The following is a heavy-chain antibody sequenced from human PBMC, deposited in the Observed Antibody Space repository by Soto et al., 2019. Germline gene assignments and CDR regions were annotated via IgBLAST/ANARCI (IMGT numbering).Heavy chain of an antibody. V-gene: IGHV3-73*01. D-gene: IGHD3-3*01. CDR3: SRQASDFWSGKPQYYMDV. Sequence: EVQLVESGGGLVQPGGSLKLSCAASGFTFSGSALHWVRQASGKGLEWVGRIRSKGNNYATAYGASLKGRFTISKDDSKNTAHLQMNRLNTEDTAVYYCSRQASDFWSGKPQYYMDVWGKGTTVTVSS. J-gene: IGHJ6*03. CDR1: GFTFSGSA. CDR2: IRSKGNNYAT.